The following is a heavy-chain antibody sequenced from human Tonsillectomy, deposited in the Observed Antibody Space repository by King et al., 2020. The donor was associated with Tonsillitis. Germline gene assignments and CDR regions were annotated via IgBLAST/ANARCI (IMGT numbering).Heavy chain of an antibody. J-gene: IGHJ3*01. V-gene: IGHV3-15*07. CDR1: GFTFSNAW. D-gene: IGHD2-2*01. CDR3: TVPTCSSTSCFSAFDF. CDR2: IKSKTDGGTT. Sequence: VQLVESGGGLVKPGGSLRLSCAASGFTFSNAWMNWVRQAPGKGLEWVGRIKSKTDGGTTDYAAPVKCRFTISRDDSKTTLYLQMNSLKTEDTAVYYCTVPTCSSTSCFSAFDFWGQGTLVTVSS.